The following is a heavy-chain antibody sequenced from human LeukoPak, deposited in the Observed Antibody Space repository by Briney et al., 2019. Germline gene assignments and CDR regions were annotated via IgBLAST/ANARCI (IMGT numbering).Heavy chain of an antibody. CDR1: GYTFTSYY. CDR3: AREVVVVITTSVENAFDI. Sequence: ASVKLFCKASGYTFTSYYMHWVRQAPGQGLESMRWLNPNSGGTNYAQKFQGRVTMTRDTSISTAYMELSRLRSDDTAVYYCAREVVVVITTSVENAFDIWGQGTMVTVSS. J-gene: IGHJ3*02. D-gene: IGHD3-22*01. CDR2: LNPNSGGT. V-gene: IGHV1-2*02.